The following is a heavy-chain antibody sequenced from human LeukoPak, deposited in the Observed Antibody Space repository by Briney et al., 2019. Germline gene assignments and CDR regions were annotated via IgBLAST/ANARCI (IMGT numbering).Heavy chain of an antibody. V-gene: IGHV1-46*01. CDR1: GYTFTIYY. CDR2: INPSGGST. D-gene: IGHD3-22*01. Sequence: ASVKVSCRASGYTFTIYYMHWVRQAPGQGGEWVGIINPSGGSTSYTQKFQGRVTITRDTTTRTVYMEVRSLRSEDTGVYECGRAPRGNYYDSSGYSRAPPVSWGQGTLVTVSS. CDR3: GRAPRGNYYDSSGYSRAPPVS. J-gene: IGHJ4*02.